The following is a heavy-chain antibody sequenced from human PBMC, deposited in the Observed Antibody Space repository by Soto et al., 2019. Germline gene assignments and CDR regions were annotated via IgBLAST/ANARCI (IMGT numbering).Heavy chain of an antibody. D-gene: IGHD6-25*01. Sequence: QVQLVQSGDEVKNPGASVKVSCKPSGYTFTDYHIHWVRQAPGQGLECMGWINANNGGAGSAQQFQGRLTVTRDTSIRTVYMELSNLRSDDTAVYFCAREGGSGSLAPKNNWFDTCGHGTRVSVSS. V-gene: IGHV1-2*02. CDR1: GYTFTDYH. CDR3: AREGGSGSLAPKNNWFDT. CDR2: INANNGGA. J-gene: IGHJ5*01.